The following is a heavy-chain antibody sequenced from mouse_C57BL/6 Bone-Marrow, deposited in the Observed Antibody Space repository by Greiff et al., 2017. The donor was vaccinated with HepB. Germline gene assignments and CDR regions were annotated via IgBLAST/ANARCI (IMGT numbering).Heavy chain of an antibody. Sequence: EVQGVESGGGLVQPGGSLKLSCAASGFTFSDYYMYWVRQTPEKRLEWVAYISNGGGSTYYPDTVKGRFTISRDNAKNTLYLQMSSLKSEDTAMYYCARLGYDGFLYAMDYWGQGTSVTVSS. D-gene: IGHD2-3*01. CDR1: GFTFSDYY. CDR3: ARLGYDGFLYAMDY. V-gene: IGHV5-12*01. J-gene: IGHJ4*01. CDR2: ISNGGGST.